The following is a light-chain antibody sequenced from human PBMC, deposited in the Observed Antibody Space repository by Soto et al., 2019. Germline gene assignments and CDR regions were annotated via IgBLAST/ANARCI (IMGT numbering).Light chain of an antibody. CDR3: QQTASAPPRT. CDR1: QGIGSY. V-gene: IGKV1-39*01. Sequence: DIQMTQSPTSLSASVGDRVTISCRASQGIGSYLAWYQQKPGKAPRLLISGASSVQSGVPPRFSGSGSATHFILTISSLRLEDIATYYCQQTASAPPRTFGQGTKVEIK. CDR2: GAS. J-gene: IGKJ1*01.